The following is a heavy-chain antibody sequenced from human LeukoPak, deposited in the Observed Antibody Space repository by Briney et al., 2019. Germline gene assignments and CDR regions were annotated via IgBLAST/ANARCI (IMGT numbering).Heavy chain of an antibody. CDR3: ARETMVRGDGRAFDI. V-gene: IGHV3-48*03. CDR2: ISRSGSTI. J-gene: IGHJ3*02. D-gene: IGHD3-10*01. Sequence: QPGGSLRLSCAASGFTFSSYEMNWVRQAPGKGLEWVSYISRSGSTIYYADSVKGRFTISRDNAKNSLYLQMNSPRAEDTAVYYCARETMVRGDGRAFDIWGQGTMVTVSS. CDR1: GFTFSSYE.